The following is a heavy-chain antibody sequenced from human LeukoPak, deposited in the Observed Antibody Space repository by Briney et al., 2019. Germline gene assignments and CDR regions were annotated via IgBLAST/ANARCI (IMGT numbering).Heavy chain of an antibody. CDR3: AKGVYGGGDCYWFDY. V-gene: IGHV3-23*01. CDR2: ISGSGGSM. D-gene: IGHD2-21*02. Sequence: PGGSLRLSCAGSGCTFSSYVMSWVRQAPGKGLEWVSAISGSGGSMYYADSVKGRFTISRDNSKKTLYLQMNSQRAEDTAVYYCAKGVYGGGDCYWFDYWGQGTLVTVSS. J-gene: IGHJ4*02. CDR1: GCTFSSYV.